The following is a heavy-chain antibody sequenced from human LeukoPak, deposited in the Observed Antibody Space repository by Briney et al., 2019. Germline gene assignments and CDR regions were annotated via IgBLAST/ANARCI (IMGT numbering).Heavy chain of an antibody. J-gene: IGHJ4*02. D-gene: IGHD4-17*01. CDR1: GGSMSSSSYY. V-gene: IGHV4-39*07. CDR3: ARIPTVTFFDY. CDR2: IYYSGST. Sequence: SQTLSLTCTVSGGSMSSSSYYWGWIRQPPGKGLEWIGSIYYSGSTYQNPSLKSRVTISVDTSKNQFSLKLSSVTAADTAVYYCARIPTVTFFDYWGQGTLVTVSS.